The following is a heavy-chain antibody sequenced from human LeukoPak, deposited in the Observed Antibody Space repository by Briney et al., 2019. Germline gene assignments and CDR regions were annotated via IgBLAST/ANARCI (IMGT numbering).Heavy chain of an antibody. Sequence: SETLSLTCAVYGGSFSGYYWSWIRQPPGKGLEWIGEINHSGSTNYNPSLKSRVTISVDTSKNQFSLKLSSVTAADTAVYYCASTRRYCSSTSCYNSYYYYGMDVWGQGTTVTVSS. V-gene: IGHV4-34*01. CDR3: ASTRRYCSSTSCYNSYYYYGMDV. J-gene: IGHJ6*02. CDR1: GGSFSGYY. D-gene: IGHD2-2*02. CDR2: INHSGST.